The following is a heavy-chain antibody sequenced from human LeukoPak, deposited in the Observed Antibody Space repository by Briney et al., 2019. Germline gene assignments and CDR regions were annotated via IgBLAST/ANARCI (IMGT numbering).Heavy chain of an antibody. CDR2: ISYDGSNK. CDR3: AREHVDIVATDYLDY. V-gene: IGHV3-30-3*01. J-gene: IGHJ4*02. CDR1: GFTFSSYA. D-gene: IGHD5-12*01. Sequence: GGSLRLSCAASGFTFSSYAMHWVRQAPGNGLEWVAVISYDGSNKYYADSVKGRFTISRDNSKNTLYLQMNSLRAEDTAVYYCAREHVDIVATDYLDYWGQGTLVTVSS.